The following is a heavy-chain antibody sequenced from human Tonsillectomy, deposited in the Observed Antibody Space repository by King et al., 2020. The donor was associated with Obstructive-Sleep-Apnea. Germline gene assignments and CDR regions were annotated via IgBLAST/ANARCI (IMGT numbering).Heavy chain of an antibody. D-gene: IGHD2-2*01. CDR2: INPNSGGT. CDR1: GYTFTGYY. CDR3: ARSSYCSSTSCYAFDI. Sequence: QLVQSGAEVKKPGASVKVSCKASGYTFTGYYMHWVRQAPGQGLEWMGWINPNSGGTNYAQKFQGWVTMTRDTSISTAYMELSRLRSDDTAVYYCARSSYCSSTSCYAFDIWGQGTMVTVSS. V-gene: IGHV1-2*04. J-gene: IGHJ3*02.